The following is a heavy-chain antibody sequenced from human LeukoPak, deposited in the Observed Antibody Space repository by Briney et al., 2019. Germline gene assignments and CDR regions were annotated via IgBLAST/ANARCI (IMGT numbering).Heavy chain of an antibody. V-gene: IGHV3-7*01. J-gene: IGHJ4*02. CDR2: IKQDGSQK. Sequence: PGGSLRLSCAASGFTFSSYWMSWVRQAPGKGLEWVANIKQDGSQKYYVDSVKGRFTISRDNSKNTLYLQMNSLRAEDTAVYYCARDSLQGAIKFTYWGQGTLVTVSS. CDR3: ARDSLQGAIKFTY. CDR1: GFTFSSYW.